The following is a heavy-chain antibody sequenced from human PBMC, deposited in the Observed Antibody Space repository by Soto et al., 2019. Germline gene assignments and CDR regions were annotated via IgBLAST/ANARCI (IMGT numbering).Heavy chain of an antibody. CDR1: GCTFSTYS. V-gene: IGHV3-74*01. D-gene: IGHD6-19*01. Sequence: VGFMSHSCASSGCTFSTYSMDLVRKVPGKGLMWVSRINSDGSSTVYADSVKGRFTISRDNAKSTLYLQMNSLTAEDTAVYYCARNPAPSGWYDYWGQGSLVTLSS. J-gene: IGHJ4*02. CDR3: ARNPAPSGWYDY. CDR2: INSDGSST.